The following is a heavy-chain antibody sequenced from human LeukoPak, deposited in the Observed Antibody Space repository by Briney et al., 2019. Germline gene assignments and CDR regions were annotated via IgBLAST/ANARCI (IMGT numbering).Heavy chain of an antibody. Sequence: ASVKVSCKASGYTFTGYYTHWVRQAPGQGLEWMGRMNPDSGDTKYAQKFTGRVAMTRDTSISTAYMELSSLRSDDTAVYYCARGAAVGQTRDYWGQGTLVTVSS. J-gene: IGHJ4*02. D-gene: IGHD6-13*01. CDR2: MNPDSGDT. CDR3: ARGAAVGQTRDY. V-gene: IGHV1-2*06. CDR1: GYTFTGYY.